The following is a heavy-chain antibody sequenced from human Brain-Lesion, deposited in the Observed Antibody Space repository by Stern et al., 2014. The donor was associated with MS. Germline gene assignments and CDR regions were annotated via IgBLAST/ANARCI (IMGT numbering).Heavy chain of an antibody. D-gene: IGHD2-2*01. CDR1: GFIFSDYY. CDR3: AISSSRYYFDS. CDR2: ISTTASNI. J-gene: IGHJ4*02. Sequence: VQLVESGGTLVKPGGSLRLSCAASGFIFSDYYMNWIRQAPGKGLEWVSYISTTASNIYYADSVKGRFTISRDNTKNSLFLLMSSLRAEDTAVYYCAISSSRYYFDSWGLGTLVTVSS. V-gene: IGHV3-11*01.